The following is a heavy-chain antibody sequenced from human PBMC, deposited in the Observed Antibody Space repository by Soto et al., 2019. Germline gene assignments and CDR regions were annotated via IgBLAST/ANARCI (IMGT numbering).Heavy chain of an antibody. CDR3: AADLRSSGWFFDY. CDR2: IVVGSGNT. J-gene: IGHJ4*02. CDR1: GFTFTSSA. V-gene: IGHV1-58*02. Sequence: SVKVSCKASGFTFTSSAMQWVRQARGQRLEWIGWIVVGSGNTNYAQKFQERVTITRDMSTSTAYMELSSLRSEDTAVYYCAADLRSSGWFFDYWGQGTLVTVSS. D-gene: IGHD6-19*01.